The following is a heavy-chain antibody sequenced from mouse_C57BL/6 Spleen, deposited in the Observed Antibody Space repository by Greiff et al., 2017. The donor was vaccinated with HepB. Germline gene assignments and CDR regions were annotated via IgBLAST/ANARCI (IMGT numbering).Heavy chain of an antibody. CDR1: GYTFTDYE. D-gene: IGHD1-1*01. Sequence: QVQLKQSGAELVRPGASVTLSCKASGYTFTDYEMHWVKQTPVHGLEWIGAIDPETGGTAYNQKFKGKAILTADKSSSTAYMELRSLTSEDSAVYYCTRSGSSYGRYFDVWGTGTTVTVSS. J-gene: IGHJ1*03. CDR2: IDPETGGT. V-gene: IGHV1-15*01. CDR3: TRSGSSYGRYFDV.